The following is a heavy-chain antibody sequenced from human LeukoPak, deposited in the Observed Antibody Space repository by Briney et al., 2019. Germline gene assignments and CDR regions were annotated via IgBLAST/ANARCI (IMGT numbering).Heavy chain of an antibody. J-gene: IGHJ3*02. D-gene: IGHD2-15*01. CDR2: IYYSGST. V-gene: IGHV4-31*03. Sequence: SETLSLTCTVSGGSISSGGYYWSWIRQHPGKGLEWIGYIYYSGSTYYNPSLKSRVTISEDTSKNQFSLKLSSVTAADTAVYYCARGYCSGGSCYSFGDAVDIWGQGTMVTVSS. CDR3: ARGYCSGGSCYSFGDAVDI. CDR1: GGSISSGGYY.